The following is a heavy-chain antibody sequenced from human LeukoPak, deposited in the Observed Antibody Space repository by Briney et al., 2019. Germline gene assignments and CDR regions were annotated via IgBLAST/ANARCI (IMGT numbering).Heavy chain of an antibody. Sequence: SETLSLTCTVSGGSISSYYWSWIRQPPGKGLEWIAYISDIGSINYNPSLKSRVTISLDTSKNQFSRKLSSVTAADTAVYYCAGHHPRNTVDFWGQGTLVTVSS. CDR1: GGSISSYY. CDR3: AGHHPRNTVDF. CDR2: ISDIGSI. J-gene: IGHJ4*02. D-gene: IGHD2/OR15-2a*01. V-gene: IGHV4-59*08.